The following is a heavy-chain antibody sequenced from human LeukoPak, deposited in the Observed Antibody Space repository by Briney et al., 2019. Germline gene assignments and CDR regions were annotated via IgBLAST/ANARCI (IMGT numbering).Heavy chain of an antibody. CDR3: ARLMDNNYDGSAFDY. D-gene: IGHD3-22*01. CDR1: GYTFTSYY. J-gene: IGHJ4*02. Sequence: ASVKVSCKASGYTFTSYYVHWVRQAPGQGLEWMGIINPSGGSTSYAQKVQGRVTMTTDTSATTAYLELRSLTSDDTALYYCARLMDNNYDGSAFDYWGQGTLVTVSS. CDR2: INPSGGST. V-gene: IGHV1-46*01.